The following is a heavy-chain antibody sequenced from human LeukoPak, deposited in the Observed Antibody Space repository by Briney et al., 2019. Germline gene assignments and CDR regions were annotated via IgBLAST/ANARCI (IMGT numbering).Heavy chain of an antibody. CDR3: AKDVEIVTITHGFDI. V-gene: IGHV3-30*18. CDR2: ISYNGGSQ. Sequence: TGGSLRLSCTASGFTFSSYAMHWVRQAPGKGLEWVAVISYNGGSQYYEDSLKGRFTISRENSKSTLYLQMNSLRAEDTAVYYCAKDVEIVTITHGFDIWGQGTMVTVSS. J-gene: IGHJ3*02. CDR1: GFTFSSYA. D-gene: IGHD4-11*01.